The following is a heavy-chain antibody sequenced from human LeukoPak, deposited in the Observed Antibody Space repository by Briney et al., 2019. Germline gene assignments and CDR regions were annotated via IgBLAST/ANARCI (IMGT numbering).Heavy chain of an antibody. CDR1: GGSISSYY. CDR3: ARHFMVRGIIIPYYFDY. Sequence: SETLSLTCTVSGGSISSYYWSWIRQPPGKGLEWIGYINYSGRANYNPSLKSRVTISVDTSKNQFSLKLTSVTAADTAVYYCARHFMVRGIIIPYYFDYWGQGTLVTVSS. D-gene: IGHD3-10*01. J-gene: IGHJ4*02. V-gene: IGHV4-59*01. CDR2: INYSGRA.